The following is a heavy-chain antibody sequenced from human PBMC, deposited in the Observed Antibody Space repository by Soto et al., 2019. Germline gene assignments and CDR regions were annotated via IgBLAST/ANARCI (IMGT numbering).Heavy chain of an antibody. J-gene: IGHJ4*02. CDR2: ISAHNGNT. Sequence: QVHLVQSGAEVKKPGASVKVSCQGSGYAFTTYGITWVRQAPGQGLEWMGWISAHNGNTNYAQKLQGRVTVTRDTSTSTAYMDLRILRYDDTAVYYCARGRYGDYWGQGALVTVSS. CDR1: GYAFTTYG. D-gene: IGHD1-1*01. CDR3: ARGRYGDY. V-gene: IGHV1-18*01.